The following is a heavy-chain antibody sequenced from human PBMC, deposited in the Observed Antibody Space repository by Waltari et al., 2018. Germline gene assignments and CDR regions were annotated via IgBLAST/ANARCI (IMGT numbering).Heavy chain of an antibody. CDR2: TIPICGTA. J-gene: IGHJ5*02. Sequence: QVQLVQSGAEVKKPGSSVRVSCKASGGTFSSYALSWVRQAPGQGPAGKGLEWMGGTIPICGTANYAQKFQGRVTITADESTSTAYMELSSLRSEDTAVYYCARGDIVATIKENWFDPWGQGTLVTVSS. V-gene: IGHV1-69*01. CDR3: ARGDIVATIKENWFDP. D-gene: IGHD5-12*01. CDR1: GGTFSSYA.